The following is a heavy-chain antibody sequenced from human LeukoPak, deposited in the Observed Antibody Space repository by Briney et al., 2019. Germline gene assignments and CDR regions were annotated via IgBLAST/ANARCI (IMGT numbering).Heavy chain of an antibody. CDR1: GFTFSSNA. V-gene: IGHV3-23*01. Sequence: GGSLRLSCAASGFTFSSNAMSWVRQAPGKGLGWVSAIGGRTDTTYYADSVKGRFTISRDNSKNTLFLQMNSLRAEDTAVYYCATEGGPPIERYWGQGTLVTVSS. J-gene: IGHJ4*02. D-gene: IGHD2-15*01. CDR3: ATEGGPPIERY. CDR2: IGGRTDTT.